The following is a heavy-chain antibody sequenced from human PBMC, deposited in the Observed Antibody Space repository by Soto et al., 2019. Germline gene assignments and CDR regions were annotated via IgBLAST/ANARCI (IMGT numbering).Heavy chain of an antibody. CDR1: GGSISSYY. CDR2: IYTSGST. J-gene: IGHJ6*02. CDR3: ARERGSTWMVNGMDV. D-gene: IGHD5-18*01. V-gene: IGHV4-4*07. Sequence: SSETLSLTCTVSGGSISSYYWSWIRQPAGKGLEWIGRIYTSGSTNYNPSLKSRVTMSVDTSKNQFSLKLSSVTAADTAVYYCARERGSTWMVNGMDVWGQGTTVTVSS.